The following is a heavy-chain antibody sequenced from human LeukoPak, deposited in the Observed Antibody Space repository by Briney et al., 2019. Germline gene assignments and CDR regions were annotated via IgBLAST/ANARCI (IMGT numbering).Heavy chain of an antibody. CDR1: GLIYQLC. D-gene: IGHD1-26*01. CDR2: IKQDGSEI. V-gene: IGHV3-7*05. J-gene: IGHJ6*04. Sequence: GGSLRLLRAFCGLIYQLCWQMGATQAPGKGLECVANIKQDGSEIYFVDSVKGRFTISRDNAKSSLYLEMNSLRGEDTAVYYCAKVRKWGSHRYYYYGMDVWGKVVTV. CDR3: AKVRKWGSHRYYYYGMDV.